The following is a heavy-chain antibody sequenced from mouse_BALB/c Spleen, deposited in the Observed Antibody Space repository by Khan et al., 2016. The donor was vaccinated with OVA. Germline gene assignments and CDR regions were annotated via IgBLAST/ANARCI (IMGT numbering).Heavy chain of an antibody. CDR2: ISYSGVT. Sequence: EVELVESGPGLVKPSQSLSLTCTVTGYSITSGYAWNWIRQFPGNKLEWMGYISYSGVTSYTPSLKSRISITRDTSKNQFLLQLNSVTTEDTATYYCARGNYYGDYFDYWGQGTTLTVSS. CDR1: GYSITSGYA. J-gene: IGHJ2*01. CDR3: ARGNYYGDYFDY. V-gene: IGHV3-2*02. D-gene: IGHD1-1*01.